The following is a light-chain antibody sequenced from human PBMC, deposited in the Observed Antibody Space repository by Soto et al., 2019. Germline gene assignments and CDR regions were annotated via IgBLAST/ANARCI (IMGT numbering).Light chain of an antibody. CDR2: GAS. CDR1: QSVSSNH. J-gene: IGKJ1*01. CDR3: QQYVSSPWA. V-gene: IGKV3-20*01. Sequence: DIVLTQSPGTLSLSPGERATLSCRASQSVSSNHLAWYQQKPGQAPRLLIYGASRRATGIPDRFSGSGSGTDFTLTISRLEPEDFAVYYCQQYVSSPWAFGQGTKVDIK.